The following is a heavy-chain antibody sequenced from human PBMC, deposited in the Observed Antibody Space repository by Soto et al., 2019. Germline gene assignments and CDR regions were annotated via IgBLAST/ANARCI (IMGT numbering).Heavy chain of an antibody. D-gene: IGHD2-2*01. CDR3: ARGRRRVVWSGTSWLYP. V-gene: IGHV1-18*04. J-gene: IGHJ1*01. Sequence: ASPKLSCPAASYTFTSYVIGWLLQAPGPGLRWIGWIRAYNRNTNYDKKLQGRVTMTTDPSTSPTYMELRSLSSDDPAVHYWARGRRRVVWSGTSWLYPWGKGTWVTV. CDR1: SYTFTSYV. CDR2: IRAYNRNT.